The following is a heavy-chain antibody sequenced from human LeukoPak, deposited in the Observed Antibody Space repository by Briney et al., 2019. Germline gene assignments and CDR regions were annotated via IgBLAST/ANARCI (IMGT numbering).Heavy chain of an antibody. CDR1: GFTFNSYG. D-gene: IGHD5-18*01. V-gene: IGHV3-30*18. Sequence: PGRSLRLSCAASGFTFNSYGMHWVRQAPGKGLEWVAVISYDGTNKYYTDSVKGRFTISRDNSKNTLYLQMNSLRAEDTAVYYCAKDDGSYGLKPDYWGQGTLVTVSS. J-gene: IGHJ4*02. CDR3: AKDDGSYGLKPDY. CDR2: ISYDGTNK.